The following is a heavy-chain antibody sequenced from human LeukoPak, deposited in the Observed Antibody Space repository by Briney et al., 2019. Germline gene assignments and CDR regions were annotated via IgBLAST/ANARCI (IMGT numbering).Heavy chain of an antibody. Sequence: GASVKVSCKASGGTFSSYAISWVRQAPGQGLEWMGGIIPIFGTANYAQKFQGRVTITADESTSTAYMELSSLRSEDTAVYYCARDPLYCSSTSCSGGFDYWGQGTLVTVSS. J-gene: IGHJ4*02. CDR2: IIPIFGTA. V-gene: IGHV1-69*13. CDR3: ARDPLYCSSTSCSGGFDY. CDR1: GGTFSSYA. D-gene: IGHD2-2*01.